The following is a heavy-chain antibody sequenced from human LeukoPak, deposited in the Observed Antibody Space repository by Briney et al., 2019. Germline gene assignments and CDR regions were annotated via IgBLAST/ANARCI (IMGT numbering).Heavy chain of an antibody. CDR1: GFTIRNQW. D-gene: IGHD3-22*01. CDR2: IKEDGREK. Sequence: GGSLRLSCEVSGFTIRNQWMSWVRQAPGKGLEWVANIKEDGREKYYVDSVKGRFTISRDNSKNTLYLQMNSLRAEDTAVYYCAKGAYGSSGYYFFDSWGPGTLVTVSS. J-gene: IGHJ4*02. V-gene: IGHV3-7*03. CDR3: AKGAYGSSGYYFFDS.